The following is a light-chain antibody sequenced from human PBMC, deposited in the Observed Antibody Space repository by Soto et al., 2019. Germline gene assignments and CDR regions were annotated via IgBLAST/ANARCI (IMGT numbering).Light chain of an antibody. V-gene: IGLV2-14*01. CDR1: SSDIGSYNY. Sequence: QSALTQPASVSGSPGQSITISCTGTSSDIGSYNYVSWCQQHPGKAPKLIIFDVSNRPSGVSNRFSGSKSGNTASLTISGLQAEDEADYYCSSYTSSSARVFGGGTKLTVL. CDR3: SSYTSSSARV. CDR2: DVS. J-gene: IGLJ2*01.